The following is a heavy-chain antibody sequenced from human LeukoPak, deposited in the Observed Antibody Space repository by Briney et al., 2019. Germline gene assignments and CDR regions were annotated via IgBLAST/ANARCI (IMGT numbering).Heavy chain of an antibody. Sequence: SVKVSCKASGGAFSSYAISLVRQAPGQGLEWMGGIIPIFGTANYAQKFQGRVTITTDESTSTAYMELSSLRSEDTAVYYCARVSGAARHWYFDLWGRGTLVTVSS. CDR1: GGAFSSYA. CDR2: IIPIFGTA. D-gene: IGHD6-6*01. V-gene: IGHV1-69*05. J-gene: IGHJ2*01. CDR3: ARVSGAARHWYFDL.